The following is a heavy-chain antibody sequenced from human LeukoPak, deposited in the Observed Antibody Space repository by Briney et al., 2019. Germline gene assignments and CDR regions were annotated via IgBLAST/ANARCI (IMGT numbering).Heavy chain of an antibody. CDR2: INPNSGGT. CDR1: GYTFSGYY. Sequence: ASVKVSCKASGYTFSGYYSHWVRQAPGQGFEWMGWINPNSGGTNYAQKFQGRVTMTRDTSISTVYMELSRLTSDDTAVYYCGRGYPLSTTAAGTYFQHWGQGTLVTVSS. D-gene: IGHD6-13*01. J-gene: IGHJ1*01. V-gene: IGHV1-2*02. CDR3: GRGYPLSTTAAGTYFQH.